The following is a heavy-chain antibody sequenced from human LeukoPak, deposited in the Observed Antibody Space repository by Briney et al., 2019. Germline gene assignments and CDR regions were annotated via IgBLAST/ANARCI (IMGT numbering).Heavy chain of an antibody. V-gene: IGHV1-69*04. D-gene: IGHD6-13*01. CDR1: GGTFSSYA. Sequence: ASVKVSCTASGGTFSSYAISWVRQAPGQGLEWMGRIIPILGIANYAQKFQGRVTITADKSTSTAYMELSSLRSEDTAVYYCARDAAAAGTVGYWGQGTLVTVSS. CDR3: ARDAAAAGTVGY. CDR2: IIPILGIA. J-gene: IGHJ4*02.